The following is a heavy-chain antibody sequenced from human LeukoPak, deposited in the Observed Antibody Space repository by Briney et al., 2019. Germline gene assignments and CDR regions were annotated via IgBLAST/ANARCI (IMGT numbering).Heavy chain of an antibody. CDR2: ISYTGST. Sequence: PSQTLSLTCTVSGGSISSGSYYWSWIRQPPGKGLEWIGYISYTGSTNYNPSLKSRVTISVDTSKNQFSLKLSSVTAADTAVYYCVGGRENYYDFDYWGQGTLVTVSS. V-gene: IGHV4-61*01. CDR3: VGGRENYYDFDY. J-gene: IGHJ4*02. CDR1: GGSISSGSYY. D-gene: IGHD3-16*01.